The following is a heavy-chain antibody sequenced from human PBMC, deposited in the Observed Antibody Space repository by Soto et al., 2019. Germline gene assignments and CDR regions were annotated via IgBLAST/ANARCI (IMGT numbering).Heavy chain of an antibody. CDR2: ISYDGSSK. CDR3: ARRSSGYYLDLAY. J-gene: IGHJ4*02. V-gene: IGHV3-30-3*01. D-gene: IGHD3-22*01. Sequence: QVQLVESGGGVVQPGRSLRLSCAASGFTFSSYAMHWVRQAPGKGLEWVAVISYDGSSKFYADSVKGRFTISRDNSKNTSYRQMNSLRTECTAVYYCARRSSGYYLDLAYWGQGTLVTVSS. CDR1: GFTFSSYA.